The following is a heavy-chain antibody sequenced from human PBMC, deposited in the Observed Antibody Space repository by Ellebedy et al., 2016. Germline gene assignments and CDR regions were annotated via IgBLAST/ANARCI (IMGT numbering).Heavy chain of an antibody. CDR2: IKQDGSEK. V-gene: IGHV3-7*01. CDR3: ARDRRYYDILTGYLEEKGFDY. Sequence: GGSLRLXCAASGFTFSSYWMSWVRQAPGKGLEWVANIKQDGSEKYYVDSVKGRFTISRDNAKNSLYLQMNSLRAEDTAVYYCARDRRYYDILTGYLEEKGFDYWGQGTLVTVSS. CDR1: GFTFSSYW. D-gene: IGHD3-9*01. J-gene: IGHJ4*02.